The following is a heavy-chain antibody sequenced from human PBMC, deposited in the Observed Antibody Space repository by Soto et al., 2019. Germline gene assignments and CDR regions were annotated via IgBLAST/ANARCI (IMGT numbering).Heavy chain of an antibody. D-gene: IGHD1-26*01. CDR3: ARESGSYSSSVFAY. CDR1: GFTFSSYA. V-gene: IGHV3-30-3*01. Sequence: GGSLRLSCAASGFTFSSYAIHWVRQAPGKGLEWVAVISYDGSTKYYADSVRGRFTISRDNSKNTLSLQMNGLRAEDTAVYYCARESGSYSSSVFAYSGQGTLVPVSS. J-gene: IGHJ4*02. CDR2: ISYDGSTK.